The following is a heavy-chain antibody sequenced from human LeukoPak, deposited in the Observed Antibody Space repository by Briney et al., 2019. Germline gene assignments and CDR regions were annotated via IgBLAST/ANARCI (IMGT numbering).Heavy chain of an antibody. Sequence: GGSLRLSCAASGFTVSNNYLSWVRQAPGKGLEWVSAIYSGGNTYYSDSVKGRFTISRDNSKNTLYLQMNSLRAEDTAVYYCARQVGASTTFDSWGQGTLVTVSS. CDR2: IYSGGNT. CDR3: ARQVGASTTFDS. D-gene: IGHD1-26*01. CDR1: GFTVSNNY. J-gene: IGHJ4*02. V-gene: IGHV3-53*01.